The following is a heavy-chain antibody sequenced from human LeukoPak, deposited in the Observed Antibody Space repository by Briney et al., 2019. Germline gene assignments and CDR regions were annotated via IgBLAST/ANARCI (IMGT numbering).Heavy chain of an antibody. D-gene: IGHD3-16*01. J-gene: IGHJ3*02. Sequence: ASVRVSCKASGGTFSSYAISWVRKAPGQGLEWMGRIIPILGIANYAQKFQGRVTITADKSTSTAYMELSSLRSEDTAVYYCARAMGVGDAFDIWGQGTMVTVSS. V-gene: IGHV1-69*04. CDR1: GGTFSSYA. CDR2: IIPILGIA. CDR3: ARAMGVGDAFDI.